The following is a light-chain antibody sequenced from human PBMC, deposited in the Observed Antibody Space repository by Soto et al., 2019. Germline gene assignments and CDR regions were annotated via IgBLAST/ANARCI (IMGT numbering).Light chain of an antibody. CDR2: GDN. CDR1: SSNIGAEYD. Sequence: SVLTQPPSVSWAPGQRVAISCTGSSSNIGAEYDVHWYQQLPGTAPKRLIYGDNNRPSGVPDRFSGSKSGTSASLAITGLQPEDEADYYCQSYDSSLTTFVFGTGTKVTVL. V-gene: IGLV1-40*01. J-gene: IGLJ1*01. CDR3: QSYDSSLTTFV.